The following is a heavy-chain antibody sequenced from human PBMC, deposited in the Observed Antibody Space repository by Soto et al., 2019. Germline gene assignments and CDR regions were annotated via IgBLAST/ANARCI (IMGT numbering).Heavy chain of an antibody. Sequence: SETLSLTCTVSGASISSTAYCWSWIRQHPGKGLEWIGDIYYSGDTNYNPSLKSRVTLSVDTSMDQFSLKLSSVTAADTSVYYCARGKISTTNPKRSWFDPWGQGTLVTVSS. CDR3: ARGKISTTNPKRSWFDP. CDR1: GASISSTAYC. D-gene: IGHD2-2*01. V-gene: IGHV4-31*03. J-gene: IGHJ5*02. CDR2: IYYSGDT.